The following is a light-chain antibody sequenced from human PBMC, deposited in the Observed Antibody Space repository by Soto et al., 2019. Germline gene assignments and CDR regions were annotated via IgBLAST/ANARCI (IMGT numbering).Light chain of an antibody. J-gene: IGKJ4*01. CDR2: AAS. Sequence: IQLTLSPSSLSASVGSRVTITCRASQGISTHLAWYQQKQGGAPKLLIYAASTLQSGVPSRFSGSGYGTDFNLTIISLQTEDFATYYCQLLNSYPLTFGGGTKVDI. CDR1: QGISTH. V-gene: IGKV1-9*01. CDR3: QLLNSYPLT.